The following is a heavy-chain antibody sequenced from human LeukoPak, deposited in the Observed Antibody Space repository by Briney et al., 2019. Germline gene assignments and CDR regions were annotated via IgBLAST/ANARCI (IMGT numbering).Heavy chain of an antibody. J-gene: IGHJ4*02. CDR2: ISISNSYI. CDR3: ARVEAAAVHLNY. V-gene: IGHV3-21*01. D-gene: IGHD6-13*01. Sequence: GGSLRLSCAASGFTFSSYSMNWVRQAPGMGLEWVSSISISNSYIYYADSVKGRFTISRDNAKNSLYLQMNSLRAEDTAVYYCARVEAAAVHLNYWGQGTLVTVSS. CDR1: GFTFSSYS.